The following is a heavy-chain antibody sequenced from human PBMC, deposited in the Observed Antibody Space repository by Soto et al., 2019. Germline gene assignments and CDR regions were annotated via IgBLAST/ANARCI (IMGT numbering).Heavy chain of an antibody. CDR1: GFSFSVYG. J-gene: IGHJ6*02. Sequence: PGGSLRLSCETSGFSFSVYGMHWVRQAPGKGLEWVAVIWYDASKQFYAASVEGRFTISRDNSKAILYLQMNSLRAEDTAVYYCAKDQPRVGMDVWGQGTTVTVSS. V-gene: IGHV3-33*06. CDR3: AKDQPRVGMDV. CDR2: IWYDASKQ.